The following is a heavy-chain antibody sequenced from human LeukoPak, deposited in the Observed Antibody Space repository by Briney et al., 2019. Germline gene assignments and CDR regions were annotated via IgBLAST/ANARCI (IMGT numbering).Heavy chain of an antibody. D-gene: IGHD1-26*01. J-gene: IGHJ4*02. CDR3: ARDRHIVGATTGFDY. Sequence: GASVKVSCKASGYTFTSYGISWVRQAPGQGLEWMGWISAYNGNTNYAQKLQGRVTMTTDTSTSTAYMELRSLRSDDTAVYYCARDRHIVGATTGFDYWGQGTLVTVSS. CDR1: GYTFTSYG. CDR2: ISAYNGNT. V-gene: IGHV1-18*01.